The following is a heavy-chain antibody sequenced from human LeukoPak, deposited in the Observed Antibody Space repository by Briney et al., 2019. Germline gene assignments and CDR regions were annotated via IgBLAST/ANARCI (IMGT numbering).Heavy chain of an antibody. J-gene: IGHJ4*02. CDR2: IYASGSA. CDR1: GGSVSGHY. CDR3: ARTNRNAFFDY. D-gene: IGHD1-14*01. Sequence: SETLSLTCAVSGGSVSGHYWDWIRQPPGKGLEWIGYIYASGSANYHPSLKSRVTISVDTSKNQFSLKLSSVTAADTAVYYCARTNRNAFFDYWGQGTLVTVSS. V-gene: IGHV4-59*02.